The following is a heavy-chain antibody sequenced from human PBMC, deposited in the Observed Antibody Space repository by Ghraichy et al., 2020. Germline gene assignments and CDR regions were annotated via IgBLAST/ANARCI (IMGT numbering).Heavy chain of an antibody. CDR3: AKDGRDGYNLQYYYYYGLDV. D-gene: IGHD5-24*01. V-gene: IGHV3-30*02. Sequence: GSLRLSCAASGFSFSNYGMYWVRQAPGKGLEWVAFIRYDGSNKYYADSVKGRFTISRDNSKNTLYLQMNSLRAEDTAVYYCAKDGRDGYNLQYYYYYGLDVWGQGTTVTVSS. J-gene: IGHJ6*02. CDR2: IRYDGSNK. CDR1: GFSFSNYG.